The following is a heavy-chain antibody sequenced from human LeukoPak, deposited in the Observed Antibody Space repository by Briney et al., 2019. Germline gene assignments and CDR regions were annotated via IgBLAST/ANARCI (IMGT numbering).Heavy chain of an antibody. D-gene: IGHD6-19*01. J-gene: IGHJ4*02. CDR3: ARAPYTSGWYFAFDY. V-gene: IGHV3-30-3*01. CDR1: GFTFSTYT. Sequence: GGSLRLSCAASGFTFSTYTMHWVRQAPGKGLEWVALISYEGSKKNYADSVKGRFTISRDNSQNTLYLEMNSLRTEDTAVYYCARAPYTSGWYFAFDYWGQGTLVTVSS. CDR2: ISYEGSKK.